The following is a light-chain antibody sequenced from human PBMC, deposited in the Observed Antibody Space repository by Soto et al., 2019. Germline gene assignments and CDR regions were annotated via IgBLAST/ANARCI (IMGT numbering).Light chain of an antibody. CDR2: GAS. J-gene: IGKJ1*01. V-gene: IGKV3-20*01. CDR1: QSVSSSH. Sequence: EVVLTQSPGTLSSSQGERATLSCRASQSVSSSHLAWYQQKPGQAPRLLIYGASNRATGIPARFSGSGSGTDFTRTISRLEPEDFAVYYCHQYGSSPRTFGQGTKVEIK. CDR3: HQYGSSPRT.